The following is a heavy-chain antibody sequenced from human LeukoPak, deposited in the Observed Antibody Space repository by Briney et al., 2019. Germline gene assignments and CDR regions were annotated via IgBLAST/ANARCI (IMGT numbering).Heavy chain of an antibody. CDR3: ARGGSRVTTINILDY. CDR2: INPNSGGT. Sequence: VASVTVSCKASGYTFTGYYMHWVRQAPGQGLEWMGWINPNSGGTNYAQKFQGWVTMTRDTSISTAYMELRSLGSDDTAVYYCARGGSRVTTINILDYWGQGTLVTVSS. V-gene: IGHV1-2*04. J-gene: IGHJ4*02. D-gene: IGHD5-24*01. CDR1: GYTFTGYY.